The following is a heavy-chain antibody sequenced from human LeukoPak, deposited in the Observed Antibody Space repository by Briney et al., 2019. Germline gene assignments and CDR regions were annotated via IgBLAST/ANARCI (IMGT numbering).Heavy chain of an antibody. V-gene: IGHV3-9*01. CDR3: ARDLFLEWPPGRAFDI. CDR1: GFTFDDFA. J-gene: IGHJ3*02. CDR2: ISWNSGDI. Sequence: GGSLRLSCAASGFTFDDFAMHWVRQAPGKGLEWVSGISWNSGDIGYADSVKGRFTISRDNAKNSLYLQMNSLRAEDTAVYYCARDLFLEWPPGRAFDIWGQGTMVTVSS. D-gene: IGHD3-3*01.